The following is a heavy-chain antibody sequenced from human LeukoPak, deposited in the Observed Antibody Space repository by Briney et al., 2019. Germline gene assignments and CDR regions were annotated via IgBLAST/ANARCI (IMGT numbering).Heavy chain of an antibody. CDR1: GYTFTSYG. J-gene: IGHJ6*03. D-gene: IGHD3-10*01. CDR2: ISAYNGNT. V-gene: IGHV1-18*01. CDR3: ARGYYGSGSYYNRRPNYYYMDV. Sequence: ASVKVSCKASGYTFTSYGISWVRQAPGQGLEWMGWISAYNGNTNYAQKLQGRVTMTTDTSTSTAYMELRSLRSDDTAVYYCARGYYGSGSYYNRRPNYYYMDVWGKGTTVTASS.